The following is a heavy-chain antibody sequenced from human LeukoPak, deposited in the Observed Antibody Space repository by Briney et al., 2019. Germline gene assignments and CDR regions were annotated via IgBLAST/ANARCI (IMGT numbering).Heavy chain of an antibody. J-gene: IGHJ3*02. CDR3: TTDYYGSGSYPDAFDI. CDR1: GFTFSNAW. V-gene: IGHV3-15*01. D-gene: IGHD3-10*01. CDR2: IKSKTDGGTT. Sequence: KTGGSLRLSCAASGFTFSNAWMSWVRQAPGKGLEWVGRIKSKTDGGTTDYAAPVKGRFTISRDDSKNTLYLQMNSLKTEDTAVYHCTTDYYGSGSYPDAFDIWGRGTMVTVSP.